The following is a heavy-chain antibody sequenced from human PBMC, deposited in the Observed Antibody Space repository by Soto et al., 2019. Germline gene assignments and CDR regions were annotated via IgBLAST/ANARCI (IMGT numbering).Heavy chain of an antibody. CDR3: ARGYYGSSGYSFDH. J-gene: IGHJ4*02. D-gene: IGHD3-22*01. Sequence: PSETLSLTCTVSGGSISTYYWSWVRQPPGKGLEWIGYSYYSGSTNYNPSLKSRVTISVDTSKNQFSLKLSSVTAADTAVYYCARGYYGSSGYSFDHWGQGTLVTVSS. V-gene: IGHV4-59*01. CDR1: GGSISTYY. CDR2: SYYSGST.